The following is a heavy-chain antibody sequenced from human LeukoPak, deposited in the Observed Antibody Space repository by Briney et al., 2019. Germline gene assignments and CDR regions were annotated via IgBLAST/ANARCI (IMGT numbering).Heavy chain of an antibody. CDR1: GFTVSSNY. V-gene: IGHV3-53*01. CDR3: ARGIDAYGMDV. Sequence: PGGSLRLSCAASGFTVSSNYMSWVRQAPGKGLEWVSVIYSGGSTYYADSVKGRFTISRGNSKNTLYLQMNSLRAEDTAVYYCARGIDAYGMDVWGQGTTVTVSS. D-gene: IGHD3-16*02. J-gene: IGHJ6*02. CDR2: IYSGGST.